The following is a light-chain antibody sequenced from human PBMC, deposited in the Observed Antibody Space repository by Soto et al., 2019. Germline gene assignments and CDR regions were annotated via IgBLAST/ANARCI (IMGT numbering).Light chain of an antibody. V-gene: IGLV3-21*02. CDR3: QVWDSTNDHYV. CDR1: NIGSDT. J-gene: IGLJ1*01. Sequence: SYELTQPPSVSVAPGQTATISCGGNNIGSDTVHWYQQKPGQAPVVVVHDDSDRPSGIPERFSGSNSGNTATLTISRVEAGDEADYYCQVWDSTNDHYVFGAGTKLTVL. CDR2: DDS.